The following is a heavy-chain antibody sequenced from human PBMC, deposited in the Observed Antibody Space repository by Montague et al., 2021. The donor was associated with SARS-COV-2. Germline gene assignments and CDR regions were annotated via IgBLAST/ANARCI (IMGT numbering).Heavy chain of an antibody. CDR2: ISSSSSYI. Sequence: SLRLSCAASGFTFSSYSMNWVRQAPGKGLEWVSSISSSSSYIYYSYSVKGRFTISRDNAKNSLYLQMNSLRAEDTAVYYCARDRDSSGWFDYWGQGTLVTAAS. D-gene: IGHD6-19*01. J-gene: IGHJ4*02. CDR1: GFTFSSYS. V-gene: IGHV3-21*01. CDR3: ARDRDSSGWFDY.